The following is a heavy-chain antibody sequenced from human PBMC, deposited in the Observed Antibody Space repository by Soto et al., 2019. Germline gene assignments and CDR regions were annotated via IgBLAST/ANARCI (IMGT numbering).Heavy chain of an antibody. CDR1: GDSSSTSTYS. J-gene: IGHJ4*02. D-gene: IGHD6-19*01. V-gene: IGHV4-30-2*01. CDR2: VYRSGVT. CDR3: ARDAAVPGESDRFDY. Sequence: SETLSLTCSFSGDSSSTSTYSWSWIRQPPGKALEWVGFVYRSGVTSYNPSLKSRVSMSLDTSNNEFSLKLTSLTAADTAIYYCARDAAVPGESDRFDYWGQGTLVTVSS.